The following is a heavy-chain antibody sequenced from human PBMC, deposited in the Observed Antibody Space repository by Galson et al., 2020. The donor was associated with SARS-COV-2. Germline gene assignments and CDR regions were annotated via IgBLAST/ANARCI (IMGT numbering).Heavy chain of an antibody. CDR1: GYTLTELS. D-gene: IGHD2-15*01. CDR3: ATAPVVTPPNWFDP. Sequence: ASVKVSCKVSGYTLTELSMHWVRQAPGKGLEWMGGFDTEDGETIYAQKFQGRVTMTEDTSTDTAYMELSSLRSEDTAVYYCATAPVVTPPNWFDPWGQGTLVTVSS. CDR2: FDTEDGET. V-gene: IGHV1-24*01. J-gene: IGHJ5*02.